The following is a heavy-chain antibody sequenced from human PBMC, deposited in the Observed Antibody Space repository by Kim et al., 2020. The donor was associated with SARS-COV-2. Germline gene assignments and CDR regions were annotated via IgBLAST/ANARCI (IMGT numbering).Heavy chain of an antibody. V-gene: IGHV4-38-2*02. J-gene: IGHJ4*02. CDR2: LAHNGDT. D-gene: IGHD5-12*01. CDR3: VRVGGAYRPFDY. CDR1: GYSIISGYY. Sequence: SETLSLTCTVSGYSIISGYYWGWIRQPLGQGLEWIGSLAHNGDTYTNLSLKSRVTTSTDASKNELSLILRSVTAADTAIYYCVRVGGAYRPFDYWGPGAL.